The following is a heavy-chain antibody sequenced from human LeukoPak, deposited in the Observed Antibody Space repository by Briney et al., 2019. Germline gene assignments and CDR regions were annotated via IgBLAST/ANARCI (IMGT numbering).Heavy chain of an antibody. CDR3: ARDLGSSWYFGWFDP. CDR2: INPNSGGT. Sequence: ASVKVSCKASGYTFTGYYMHWVRQAPGQGLKWMAWINPNSGGTNYAQKFQGRVTMTRDTSISTASMELSSLRSDDTAVYYCARDLGSSWYFGWFDPWGQGTLVTVSS. V-gene: IGHV1-2*02. J-gene: IGHJ5*02. D-gene: IGHD6-13*01. CDR1: GYTFTGYY.